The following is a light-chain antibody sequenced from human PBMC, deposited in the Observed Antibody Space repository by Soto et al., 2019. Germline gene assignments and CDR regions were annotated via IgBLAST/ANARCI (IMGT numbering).Light chain of an antibody. V-gene: IGLV3-25*03. J-gene: IGLJ1*01. CDR3: QSIDGTGSLYV. Sequence: SYELTQSPSVSVSPGQTARITCSGDALPKKYVYWYQLRPGQAPVLIVYKDNERPSGIPERFSGSSSGPTATLTISGVQAEDEADYYCQSIDGTGSLYVFGGGTKLTVL. CDR1: ALPKKY. CDR2: KDN.